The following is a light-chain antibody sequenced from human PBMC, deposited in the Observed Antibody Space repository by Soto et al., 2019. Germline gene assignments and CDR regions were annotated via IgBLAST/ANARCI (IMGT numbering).Light chain of an antibody. Sequence: EIVLTQSPATLSLSPGERATLSFRASQSVSSYLAWYQQKPGQAPRLLIYDASNRATGIPARFSGSGSGTDFTLTISSLEPEDFAVYYCQQRNMWPITFGQGTRLEIK. CDR3: QQRNMWPIT. V-gene: IGKV3-11*01. CDR2: DAS. CDR1: QSVSSY. J-gene: IGKJ5*01.